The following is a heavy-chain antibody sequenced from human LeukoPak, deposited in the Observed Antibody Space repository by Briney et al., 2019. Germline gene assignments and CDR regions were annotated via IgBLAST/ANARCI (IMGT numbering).Heavy chain of an antibody. Sequence: SQTLSLTCTVSGGSISSGGYYWSWIRQHPGKGLEWIGYIYYSGSTYYNPSLKSRVTISVDTSKSQFSLKLSSVTAADTAVYYCARDKNDFWSGSCNAFDIWGQGTMVTVSS. D-gene: IGHD3-3*01. J-gene: IGHJ3*02. V-gene: IGHV4-31*03. CDR3: ARDKNDFWSGSCNAFDI. CDR1: GGSISSGGYY. CDR2: IYYSGST.